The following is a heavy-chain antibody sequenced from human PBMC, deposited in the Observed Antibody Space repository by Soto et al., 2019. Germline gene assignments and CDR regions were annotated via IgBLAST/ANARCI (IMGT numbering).Heavy chain of an antibody. D-gene: IGHD5-18*01. J-gene: IGHJ6*02. V-gene: IGHV3-21*01. CDR3: ARDVDVQLWSDYYYYGMDV. CDR1: GFTFSSYA. Sequence: PGGSLRLSCAASGFTFSSYAMTWVRQAPGEGLEWVSSISSSSSYIYYADSVKGRFTISRDNAKNSLYLQMNSLRAEDTAVYYCARDVDVQLWSDYYYYGMDVWRQGTTVTVSS. CDR2: ISSSSSYI.